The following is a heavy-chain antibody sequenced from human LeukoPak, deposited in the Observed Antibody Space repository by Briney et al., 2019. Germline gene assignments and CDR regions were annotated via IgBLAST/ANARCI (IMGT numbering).Heavy chain of an antibody. V-gene: IGHV1-2*02. J-gene: IGHJ6*03. D-gene: IGHD3-22*01. CDR1: GYTFTGYY. CDR3: ARDGGYYYLAYYMDV. Sequence: GASVKVSCKASGYTFTGYYMHWVRQAPGQGLEWMGWINPNSGGTNYAQKFQGRVTMTRDTSISTAYMELSRLRSDDTAVYYCARDGGYYYLAYYMDVWGKGTTVTVSS. CDR2: INPNSGGT.